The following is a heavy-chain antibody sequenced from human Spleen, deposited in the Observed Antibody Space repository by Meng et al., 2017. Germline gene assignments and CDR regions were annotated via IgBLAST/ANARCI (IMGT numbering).Heavy chain of an antibody. Sequence: SLKISCAASGFTFDDYAMHWVRQAPGKGLEWVSGISWNSGRIDYADSVKGRFTISRDNAKNSLYLQMNSLRPEDTALYYCTKAKKSTTVTQYYFDFWGQGTLVTVSS. CDR1: GFTFDDYA. J-gene: IGHJ4*02. CDR2: ISWNSGRI. V-gene: IGHV3-9*01. D-gene: IGHD4-17*01. CDR3: TKAKKSTTVTQYYFDF.